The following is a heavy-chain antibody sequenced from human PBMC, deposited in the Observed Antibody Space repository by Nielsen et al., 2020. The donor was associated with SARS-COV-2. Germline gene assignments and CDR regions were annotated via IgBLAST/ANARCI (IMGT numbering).Heavy chain of an antibody. V-gene: IGHV3-9*01. CDR2: ISWNSGSI. Sequence: LRLSCAASGFTFDDYAMHWVRQAPGKGLEWVSGISWNSGSIGYADSVKGRFTISRDNAKNSLYLQMNSLRAEDTALYYCAKMDYSVDYWGQGTLVTVSS. D-gene: IGHD4-11*01. CDR3: AKMDYSVDY. CDR1: GFTFDDYA. J-gene: IGHJ4*02.